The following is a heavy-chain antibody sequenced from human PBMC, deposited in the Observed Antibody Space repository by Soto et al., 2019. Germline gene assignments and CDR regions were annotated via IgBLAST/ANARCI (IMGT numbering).Heavy chain of an antibody. Sequence: EVQLVESGGGSVNPGGSVRLSCAASGFTFTDAWMNWVRQVPGEGLEWVGHVKSQIDGGTTDSAAALDGRVTISRDDSKNMVYLQMYRLRTDDTAVYYCATGSARFDFWGQGTLVTVSS. D-gene: IGHD6-6*01. V-gene: IGHV3-15*01. CDR1: GFTFTDAW. CDR3: ATGSARFDF. J-gene: IGHJ5*01. CDR2: VKSQIDGGTT.